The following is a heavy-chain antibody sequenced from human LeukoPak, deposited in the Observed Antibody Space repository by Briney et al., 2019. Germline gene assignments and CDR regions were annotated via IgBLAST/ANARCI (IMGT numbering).Heavy chain of an antibody. CDR3: ARDSGEYYFDY. Sequence: ASVKVSCKASGYTFTSYAMHWVRQAPGQRLEWMGWINAGSGNTKYSQNFQGRVTISRDTSASTAYMELSSLTSVDTAVYYCARDSGEYYFDYWGQGTLVTVSS. V-gene: IGHV1-3*01. CDR1: GYTFTSYA. D-gene: IGHD2-15*01. CDR2: INAGSGNT. J-gene: IGHJ4*02.